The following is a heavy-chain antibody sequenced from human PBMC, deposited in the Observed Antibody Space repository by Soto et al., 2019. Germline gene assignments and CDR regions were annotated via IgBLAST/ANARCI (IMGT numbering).Heavy chain of an antibody. CDR3: ARDSESREDIRFLEWGVGYYYMDV. V-gene: IGHV4-31*03. CDR1: GGSISSGGYY. D-gene: IGHD3-3*01. CDR2: IYYSGST. J-gene: IGHJ6*03. Sequence: SETLSLTCTVSGGSISSGGYYWSWIRQHPGKGLEWIGYIYYSGSTYYNPSLKSRVTISVDTSKNQFSLKLSSVTAADTAVYYCARDSESREDIRFLEWGVGYYYMDVWGKGTTVTVSS.